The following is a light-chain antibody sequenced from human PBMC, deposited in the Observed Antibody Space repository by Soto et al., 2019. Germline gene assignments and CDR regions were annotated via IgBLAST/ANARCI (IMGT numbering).Light chain of an antibody. CDR1: SRDVGGYNY. CDR2: DVS. V-gene: IGLV2-14*01. Sequence: LTHPASVSGSPGQSVPISCTGNSRDVGGYNYVSWYQQHPGKAPKLMIYDVSNRPSGVSNRFSGSKSGNTASLTISGLQAEDEADYYCSSYTSSSTIFVFGTGTKVTVL. J-gene: IGLJ1*01. CDR3: SSYTSSSTIFV.